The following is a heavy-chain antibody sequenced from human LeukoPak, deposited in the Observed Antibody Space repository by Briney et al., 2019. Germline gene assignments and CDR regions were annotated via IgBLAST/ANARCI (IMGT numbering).Heavy chain of an antibody. CDR1: GYTLTQLC. Sequence: ASVKVSCKVSGYTLTQLCMHWVRQAPGKGLEWMGGFDPEDAKIIYAQKFQGRVTMTRDTSISTAYMELSRLRSDDTAVYYCARREVAGPYDYWGQGTLVTVSS. V-gene: IGHV1-24*01. CDR2: FDPEDAKI. J-gene: IGHJ4*02. D-gene: IGHD2-15*01. CDR3: ARREVAGPYDY.